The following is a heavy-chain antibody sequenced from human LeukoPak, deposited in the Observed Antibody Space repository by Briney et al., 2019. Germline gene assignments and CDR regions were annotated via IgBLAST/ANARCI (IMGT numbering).Heavy chain of an antibody. D-gene: IGHD3-22*01. J-gene: IGHJ4*02. Sequence: ASVKVSCKASGGTFSSYAISRVGQAPGQGLEWMGRINPNSGGTNYAQKFQGRVTMTRDTSISTAYMELSRLRSDDTAVYYCARDSNRNYYDSSGYHPGYWGQGTLVTVSS. V-gene: IGHV1-2*06. CDR1: GGTFSSYA. CDR3: ARDSNRNYYDSSGYHPGY. CDR2: INPNSGGT.